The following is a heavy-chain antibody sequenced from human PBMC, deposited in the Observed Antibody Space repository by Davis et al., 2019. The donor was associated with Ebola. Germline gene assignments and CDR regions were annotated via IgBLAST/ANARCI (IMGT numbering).Heavy chain of an antibody. CDR2: ICYDGSNQ. CDR1: RFTFSSFA. CDR3: ARGLATLAPFFDY. V-gene: IGHV3-33*01. J-gene: IGHJ4*02. Sequence: PGGSLRLSCAASRFTFSSFAMHWVRQAPGKGLEWLAVICYDGSNQFYADSVEGRFTISRDNSKSTLYLQMNSLRLDDTAVYYCARGLATLAPFFDYWGQGALVTVSS.